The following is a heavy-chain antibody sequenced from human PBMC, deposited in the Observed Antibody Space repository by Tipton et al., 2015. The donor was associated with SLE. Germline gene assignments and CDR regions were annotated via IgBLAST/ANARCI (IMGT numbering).Heavy chain of an antibody. D-gene: IGHD4-17*01. J-gene: IGHJ4*02. CDR3: ARHAGDYAYFDS. CDR2: IYYSGST. V-gene: IGHV4-39*07. CDR1: GGSISSSSYH. Sequence: TLSLTCTVPGGSISSSSYHWGWVRQPPGKGPEWIGSIYYSGSTHYNPSLESRVTISVDTSKNQFSLQLSSVTAADTAVYYCARHAGDYAYFDSWGQGTLVTVSS.